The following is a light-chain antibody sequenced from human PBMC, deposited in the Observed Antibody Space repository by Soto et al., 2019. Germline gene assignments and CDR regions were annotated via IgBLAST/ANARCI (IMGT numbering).Light chain of an antibody. J-gene: IGKJ2*01. V-gene: IGKV1-39*01. CDR2: AAS. Sequence: DIQVTQSPFSLSASVGDRVTITCRASQTISTYLTWYQQRPGKAPQLLIYAASSLQAGVPSRFSGSGSGTDFTLTISSLQPEDFATYYCQQSFSSPYTFGQGTKLEIK. CDR1: QTISTY. CDR3: QQSFSSPYT.